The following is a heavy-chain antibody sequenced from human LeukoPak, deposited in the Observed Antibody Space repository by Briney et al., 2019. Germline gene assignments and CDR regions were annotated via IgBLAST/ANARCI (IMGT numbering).Heavy chain of an antibody. J-gene: IGHJ4*02. Sequence: GGSLRLSCTASGFTFSDSSMNWVRQAPGKGLEWLSYISSSSTTIYYADSVKGRLTISRDDAKISLYLQMNSLRAEDTAVYYCARNLNTADDYWGQGILVTVSS. D-gene: IGHD5-18*01. CDR2: ISSSSTTI. V-gene: IGHV3-48*01. CDR3: ARNLNTADDY. CDR1: GFTFSDSS.